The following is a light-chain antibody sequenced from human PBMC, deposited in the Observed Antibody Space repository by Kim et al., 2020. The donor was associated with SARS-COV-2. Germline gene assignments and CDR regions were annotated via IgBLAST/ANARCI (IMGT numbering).Light chain of an antibody. V-gene: IGLV1-40*01. CDR1: SSTIGPDYD. Sequence: QRVPISCTGDSSTIGPDYDVHWYQKLPGLAPKLRIYGDTHRPSGVPERFSGSKSGPSASLAISGLLPEDEADYYCQSYDTRLSGSVFGGGTQLTVL. CDR2: GDT. J-gene: IGLJ3*02. CDR3: QSYDTRLSGSV.